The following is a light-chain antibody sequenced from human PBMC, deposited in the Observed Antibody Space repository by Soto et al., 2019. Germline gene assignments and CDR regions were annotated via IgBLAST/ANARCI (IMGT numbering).Light chain of an antibody. CDR1: QSISSW. J-gene: IGKJ1*01. V-gene: IGKV1-5*01. CDR3: QQYGSSPQT. Sequence: DIEMTQSPSTLSASVGDRVTITCLASQSISSWLAWYQQKPGKAPKLLIYDASSLESGVPSRFSGSGSGTDFTLTISRLEPEDFAVYYCQQYGSSPQTFGQGTKVDIK. CDR2: DAS.